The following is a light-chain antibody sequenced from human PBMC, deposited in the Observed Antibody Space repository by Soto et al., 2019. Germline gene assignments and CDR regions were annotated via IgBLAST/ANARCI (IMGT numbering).Light chain of an antibody. CDR2: EVT. CDR1: SRDAGGYNY. CDR3: ASYAGNNNFVV. V-gene: IGLV2-8*01. J-gene: IGLJ2*01. Sequence: QSALTQPPSASGSPGQSVTISCTGTSRDAGGYNYVSWYQQHPGKAPKLVMYEVTERPSGVPERFSGSKSGNTASLTVSGLQDEDEAEYYCASYAGNNNFVVFGGGTQLTVL.